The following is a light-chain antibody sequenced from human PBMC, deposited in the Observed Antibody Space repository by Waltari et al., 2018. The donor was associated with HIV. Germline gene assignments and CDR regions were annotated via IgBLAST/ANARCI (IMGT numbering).Light chain of an antibody. J-gene: IGLJ1*01. CDR1: NSNIGRNF. Sequence: QPDLTQPPSVSGTPGQRLTIPCSGNNSNIGRNFVYWYRQVTGTAPSLVVYRNDLGPSGVGARLSGSRSGASGALVISGLRVDDDVDYYYASWDDGLGGHVFGGGTTVSV. CDR2: RND. CDR3: ASWDDGLGGHV. V-gene: IGLV1-47*01.